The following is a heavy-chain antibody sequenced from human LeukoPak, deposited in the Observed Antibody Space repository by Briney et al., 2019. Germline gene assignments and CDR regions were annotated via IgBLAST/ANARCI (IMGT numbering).Heavy chain of an antibody. Sequence: ASVKVSCKASGYTFTSYDINWVRQAPGQGLEWMGWMGARHGYTGSAQRFQGRITMTRDTSISTAYMELSSLTSDDTAVYYCPRGWISGDVSDYYFEIWGQGTLVTVSS. CDR1: GYTFTSYD. CDR3: PRGWISGDVSDYYFEI. J-gene: IGHJ4*02. CDR2: MGARHGYT. V-gene: IGHV1-8*01. D-gene: IGHD5/OR15-5a*01.